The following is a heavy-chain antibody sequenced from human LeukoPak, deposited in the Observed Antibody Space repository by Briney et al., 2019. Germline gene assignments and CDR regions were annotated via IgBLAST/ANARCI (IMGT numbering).Heavy chain of an antibody. Sequence: SETLSLTCAVYDGSFSAYYWSWIRQPPGKGLEWIGEINHSGSTNYNPSLNSRVTISVDRSKTQFSLKLNSVTAADTAIYYCASKDDSNYYYGAFDIWGQGTMVTVSS. CDR3: ASKDDSNYYYGAFDI. J-gene: IGHJ3*02. CDR1: DGSFSAYY. CDR2: INHSGST. V-gene: IGHV4-34*01. D-gene: IGHD3-22*01.